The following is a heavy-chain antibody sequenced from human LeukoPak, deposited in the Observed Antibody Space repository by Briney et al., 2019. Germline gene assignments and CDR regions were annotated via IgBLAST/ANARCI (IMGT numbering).Heavy chain of an antibody. Sequence: GGSLRLSCAASGFTFSSYSMNWVRQAPGKGLEWVSYISSSGSTIYYADSVKGRFTISRDNAKNSLYLQMNSLRAEDTAVYYCAKRSFDYFSDYWGQGTLVTVSS. D-gene: IGHD2/OR15-2a*01. J-gene: IGHJ4*02. V-gene: IGHV3-48*04. CDR1: GFTFSSYS. CDR2: ISSSGSTI. CDR3: AKRSFDYFSDY.